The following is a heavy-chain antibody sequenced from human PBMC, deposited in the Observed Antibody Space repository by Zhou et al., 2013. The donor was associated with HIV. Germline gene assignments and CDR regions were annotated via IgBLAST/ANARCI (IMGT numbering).Heavy chain of an antibody. D-gene: IGHD5-12*01. V-gene: IGHV1-18*01. J-gene: IGHJ4*02. CDR3: ARVRDGYNSGEYYFDY. Sequence: VHLVQSAAEVRKPGASVKVSCEASGYTFTNYGISWVRQAPGRGLEWLGWISPYNGNTNYAQKLQGRVTMTTDTSTSTAYMELRSLRSDDTAVYYCARVRDGYNSGEYYFDYWGQGTLVTVSS. CDR2: ISPYNGNT. CDR1: GYTFTNYG.